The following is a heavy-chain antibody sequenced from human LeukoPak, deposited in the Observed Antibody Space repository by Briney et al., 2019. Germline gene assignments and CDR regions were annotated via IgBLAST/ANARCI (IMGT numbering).Heavy chain of an antibody. D-gene: IGHD6-19*01. V-gene: IGHV4-39*01. CDR2: IYYTGNT. J-gene: IGHJ4*02. CDR3: ARLLTVAGRIDY. CDR1: GGSISSSSYY. Sequence: SETLPLTCTVSGGSISSSSYYWGWIRQPPGKGLEWIGTIYYTGNTYYNPSLKSRVTISVDTSKSQFSLKLSSVTAADTAVYYCARLLTVAGRIDYWGQGTLVTVSS.